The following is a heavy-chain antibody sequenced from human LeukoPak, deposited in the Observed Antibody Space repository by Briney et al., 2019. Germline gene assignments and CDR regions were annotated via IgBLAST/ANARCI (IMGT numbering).Heavy chain of an antibody. CDR3: ARVRRYSSGWYDNYYYYMDV. V-gene: IGHV3-9*01. J-gene: IGHJ6*03. CDR2: ISWNSGSV. CDR1: GFTFDDYA. Sequence: PGRSLRLSCAASGFTFDDYAMHWVRQAPGKGLEWVSGISWNSGSVGYADSVKGRFTISRDNAKNSLYLQMNSLRAEDTAVYYCARVRRYSSGWYDNYYYYMDVWGKGTTVTVSS. D-gene: IGHD6-19*01.